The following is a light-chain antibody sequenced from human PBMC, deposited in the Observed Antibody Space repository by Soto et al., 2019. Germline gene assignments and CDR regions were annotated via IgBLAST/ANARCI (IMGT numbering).Light chain of an antibody. J-gene: IGLJ1*01. V-gene: IGLV2-14*03. Sequence: QSALTQPASVSGSPGQSITISCTGTSSDVGGYNFVSWYQQHPGNAPKLMISDVSNRPSGVSNRFSGSKSGNTASLTISGLQAEDEADYYCSSYTSSSTSYVFGTGTKVTVL. CDR1: SSDVGGYNF. CDR3: SSYTSSSTSYV. CDR2: DVS.